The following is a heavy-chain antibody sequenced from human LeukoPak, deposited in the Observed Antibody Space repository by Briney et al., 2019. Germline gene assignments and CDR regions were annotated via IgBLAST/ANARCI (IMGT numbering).Heavy chain of an antibody. CDR3: ARSNPVGTSANYYYYYYMDV. Sequence: SETLSLTCTVSGGSISSGNYYWYWIRQPAGKGLEWIGRIYTGGSTNYNPSLKSRVTMSVDTSKNQFSLKLGSVTAADTAVYYCARSNPVGTSANYYYYYYMDVWGKGTTVTVSS. CDR2: IYTGGST. D-gene: IGHD2-2*01. J-gene: IGHJ6*03. V-gene: IGHV4-61*02. CDR1: GGSISSGNYY.